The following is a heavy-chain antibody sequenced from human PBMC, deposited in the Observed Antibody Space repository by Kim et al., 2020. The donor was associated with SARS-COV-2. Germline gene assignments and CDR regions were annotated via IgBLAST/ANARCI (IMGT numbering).Heavy chain of an antibody. V-gene: IGHV2-70*01. Sequence: SGPTLVNPTPTLTLTCTFSGFSLSTSGMCVSWIRQPPGKPLEWLAHLDWDDDKYYSTSLKTRFTISKDTSKNQVVLTMTNMDPVDTATYYCARFPYNWNDGVDAFDIWGQGTMVTVSS. D-gene: IGHD1-20*01. CDR2: LDWDDDK. J-gene: IGHJ3*02. CDR1: GFSLSTSGMC. CDR3: ARFPYNWNDGVDAFDI.